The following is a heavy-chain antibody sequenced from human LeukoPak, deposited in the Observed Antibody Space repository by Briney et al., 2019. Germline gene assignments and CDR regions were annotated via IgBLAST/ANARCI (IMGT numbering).Heavy chain of an antibody. Sequence: PGGSLRLSCAASGFTFSSYSMNWVRQAPGKGLEWVSSISSSSSYIYYADSVKGRFTISRDNAKNSLYLQMNSLRAEGTAVYYCARSTYDSSGYYGGYWGQGTLVTVSS. D-gene: IGHD3-22*01. J-gene: IGHJ4*02. V-gene: IGHV3-21*01. CDR1: GFTFSSYS. CDR2: ISSSSSYI. CDR3: ARSTYDSSGYYGGY.